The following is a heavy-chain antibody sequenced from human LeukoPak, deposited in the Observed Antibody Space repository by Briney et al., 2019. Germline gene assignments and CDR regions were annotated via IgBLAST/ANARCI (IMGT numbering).Heavy chain of an antibody. V-gene: IGHV1-69*05. D-gene: IGHD6-6*01. CDR3: ARGAEYSSSSGFDWFDP. CDR1: GGTFSSYA. CDR2: IIPIFGTA. J-gene: IGHJ5*02. Sequence: SVTVSCKASGGTFSSYAISWVRQAPGQGLEWMGGIIPIFGTANYAQKFQGRVTITTDESTSTAYMELSSLRSEDTAVYYCARGAEYSSSSGFDWFDPWGQGTLVTVSS.